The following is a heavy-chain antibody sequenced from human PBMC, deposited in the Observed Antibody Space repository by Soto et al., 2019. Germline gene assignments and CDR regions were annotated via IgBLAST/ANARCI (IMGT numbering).Heavy chain of an antibody. V-gene: IGHV1-69*01. CDR2: IIPIFGTA. J-gene: IGHJ5*02. CDR3: ASRAMAGTTFFDP. D-gene: IGHD1-7*01. Sequence: QVQLVQSGAEVKKPGSSVKVSCKASGGTFSSYAISWVRQAPGQGLEGMGGIIPIFGTATYAQKFQGRVTSTADESTSPAYMELSSLSAEDTAVYYCASRAMAGTTFFDPWGQGTLVTVSS. CDR1: GGTFSSYA.